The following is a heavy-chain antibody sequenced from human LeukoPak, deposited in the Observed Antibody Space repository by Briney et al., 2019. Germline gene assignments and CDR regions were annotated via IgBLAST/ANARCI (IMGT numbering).Heavy chain of an antibody. CDR2: INPSGGST. CDR3: ARIYSGYEIFDY. Sequence: GASVKVSCKASGYTFISYYVHWVRQAPGQGLEWMGIINPSGGSTSYAQKFQGRVTMTRDTSTSTAYMELSSLRSEDTAVYYCARIYSGYEIFDYWGQGTLVTVSS. D-gene: IGHD5-12*01. J-gene: IGHJ4*02. V-gene: IGHV1-46*01. CDR1: GYTFISYY.